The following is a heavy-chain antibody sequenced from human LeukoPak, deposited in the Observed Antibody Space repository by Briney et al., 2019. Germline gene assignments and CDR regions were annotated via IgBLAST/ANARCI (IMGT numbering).Heavy chain of an antibody. J-gene: IGHJ4*02. D-gene: IGHD3-10*01. CDR2: ISYDGGNK. Sequence: PGGSLRLSCAASGFIFSSYAMHWVRQAPGKGLEWVAVISYDGGNKYYADSVKGRFTISRDNSKNTLYLQMNSLRGEDTAVYYCAGSYYGSGSYIGYWGQGTLVTVSS. CDR3: AGSYYGSGSYIGY. CDR1: GFIFSSYA. V-gene: IGHV3-30*04.